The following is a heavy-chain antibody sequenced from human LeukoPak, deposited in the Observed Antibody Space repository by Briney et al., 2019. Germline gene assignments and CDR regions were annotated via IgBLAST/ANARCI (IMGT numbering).Heavy chain of an antibody. CDR3: ARDLSGSYRRDAFDI. CDR2: IYYSGST. D-gene: IGHD1-26*01. J-gene: IGHJ3*02. V-gene: IGHV4-39*07. Sequence: SETLSLTCTVSGGSISSSSYYWGWIRQPPGKGLEWIGSIYYSGSTYYNPSLKSRVTISVDTSKNQFSLKLSSVTAADTAVYYCARDLSGSYRRDAFDIWGQGTMVTVSS. CDR1: GGSISSSSYY.